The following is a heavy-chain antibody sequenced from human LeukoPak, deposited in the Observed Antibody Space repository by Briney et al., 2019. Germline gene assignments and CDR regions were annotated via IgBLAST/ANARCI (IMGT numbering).Heavy chain of an antibody. CDR2: IYYSGST. D-gene: IGHD1-1*01. Sequence: SRTLSLTCTVSGGSIISSAYYWSWIRQPPGTGLEWIGYIYYSGSTYYNPSLKSRVTISLDTSKNQFSLKLSSVTAADTAVYYCARQAGKNWFDPWGQGTLVTVSS. V-gene: IGHV4-30-4*08. CDR3: ARQAGKNWFDP. CDR1: GGSIISSAYY. J-gene: IGHJ5*02.